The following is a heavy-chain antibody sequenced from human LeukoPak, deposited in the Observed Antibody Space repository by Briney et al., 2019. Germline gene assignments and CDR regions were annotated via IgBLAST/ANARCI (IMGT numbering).Heavy chain of an antibody. D-gene: IGHD2-21*02. CDR2: IYYSGST. J-gene: IGHJ4*02. Sequence: SETLSLTCTVSGGSISSYYGSWIRQPPGKGLEWIGYIYYSGSTNYNPSLKRRVTISVDTSKNQFSLKLSSVTAADTAVYYCARLETAGFDYWGQETLVTVSS. CDR3: ARLETAGFDY. V-gene: IGHV4-59*08. CDR1: GGSISSYY.